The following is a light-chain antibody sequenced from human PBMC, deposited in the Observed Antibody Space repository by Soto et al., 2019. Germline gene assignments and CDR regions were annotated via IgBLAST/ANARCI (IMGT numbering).Light chain of an antibody. CDR2: GAS. CDR1: QSVSSN. J-gene: IGKJ4*01. Sequence: EVVVTQYPSTLSVSPVERATLSCSASQSVSSNLAWYQQKPGQAPRLLIYGASTRATGIPARFSGSGSGTEFTLTISSLQSEDFAVYYCQQYNNWPLTFGGGTKVDIK. V-gene: IGKV3-15*01. CDR3: QQYNNWPLT.